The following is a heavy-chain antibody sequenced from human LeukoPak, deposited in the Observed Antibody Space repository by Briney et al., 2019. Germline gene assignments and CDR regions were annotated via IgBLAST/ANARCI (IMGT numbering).Heavy chain of an antibody. CDR2: INSPSNII. CDR1: GFSFSSYI. V-gene: IGHV3-48*04. D-gene: IGHD6-19*01. CDR3: ARIIAVAGPPHAFDI. Sequence: GGSLRLSCEASGFSFSSYIFNWVRQAPGKGLEWVAYINSPSNIIYYADSVKGRFTISRDNAKSALYLQMNNLRVEDSALYYCARIIAVAGPPHAFDIWGRGILVTVSP. J-gene: IGHJ3*02.